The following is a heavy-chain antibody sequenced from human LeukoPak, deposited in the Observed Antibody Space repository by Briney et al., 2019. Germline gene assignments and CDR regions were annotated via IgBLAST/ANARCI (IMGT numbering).Heavy chain of an antibody. CDR2: INTDGSTT. D-gene: IGHD1-14*01. V-gene: IGHV3-74*01. CDR1: GFTFSNDW. CDR3: AKDHRDYYYYYMDV. J-gene: IGHJ6*03. Sequence: PGGSLRLSCAASGFTFSNDWMHWVRQAPGKGLVWVSRINTDGSTTTYADSVKGRFTISRDNSKNTLYLQMNSLRAEDTAVYYCAKDHRDYYYYYMDVWGKGTTVTVSS.